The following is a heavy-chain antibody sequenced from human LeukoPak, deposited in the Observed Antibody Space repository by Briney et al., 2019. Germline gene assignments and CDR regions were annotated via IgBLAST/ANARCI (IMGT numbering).Heavy chain of an antibody. D-gene: IGHD6-13*01. CDR1: GFTFSSYA. V-gene: IGHV3-74*01. CDR3: ATVGAAAGYYYYYYMDV. CDR2: INTDGSST. Sequence: GRSLRLSCAASGFTFSSYAMHWVRQAPGKGLVWVSRINTDGSSTSYADSVKGRFTISRDNAKNTLYLQMNSLRAEDAAVYYCATVGAAAGYYYYYYMDVWGKGTTVTVSS. J-gene: IGHJ6*03.